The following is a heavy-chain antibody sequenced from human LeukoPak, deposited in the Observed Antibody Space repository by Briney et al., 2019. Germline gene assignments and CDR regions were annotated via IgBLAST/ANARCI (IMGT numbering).Heavy chain of an antibody. CDR1: GGSISSSSYY. D-gene: IGHD2-2*01. CDR2: IYYSGST. Sequence: SETLSLTCTVSGGSISSSSYYWGWIRQPPGKGLEWIGSIYYSGSTYYNPSLKSRVTISVDTSKNQFSLKLSSVTAADTAVYYCARAPNRPGYCSSTSCYGWFDPWGQGTLVTVSS. J-gene: IGHJ5*02. V-gene: IGHV4-39*07. CDR3: ARAPNRPGYCSSTSCYGWFDP.